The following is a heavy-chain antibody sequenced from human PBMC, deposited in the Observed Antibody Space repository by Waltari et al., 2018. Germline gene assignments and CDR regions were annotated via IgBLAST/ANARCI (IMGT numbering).Heavy chain of an antibody. CDR1: GGSISSGGYY. V-gene: IGHV4-39*01. CDR2: IYYSGST. CDR3: ARHWKRSGYRFDP. D-gene: IGHD5-12*01. J-gene: IGHJ5*02. Sequence: QLRLQESGPGLVKPSETLSLTCTVSGGSISSGGYYWGWIRQSPGKGLGWIGSIYYSGSTYYNPTLGSRVTISGDTSKNEFSLKLSSVTAADTAVYYCARHWKRSGYRFDPWGQGTLVTVSS.